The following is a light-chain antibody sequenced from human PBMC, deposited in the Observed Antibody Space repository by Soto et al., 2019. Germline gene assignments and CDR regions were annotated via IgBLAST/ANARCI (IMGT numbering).Light chain of an antibody. CDR3: QQRVNWLT. CDR2: DAS. J-gene: IGKJ4*01. CDR1: QSVGTY. Sequence: TQSPAILSLSPGERATLSXXXXQSVGTYLDWYQQKLGQAPRLLIYDASNRATGIPARFSGSGSGTDFTLTISSLEPEDFAVYYCQQRVNWLTFGGGTKVEL. V-gene: IGKV3-11*01.